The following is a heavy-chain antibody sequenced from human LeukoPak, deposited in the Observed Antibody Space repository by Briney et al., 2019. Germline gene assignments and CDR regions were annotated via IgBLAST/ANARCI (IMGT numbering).Heavy chain of an antibody. J-gene: IGHJ4*02. CDR1: GFTFSSYW. V-gene: IGHV3-7*03. D-gene: IGHD2-8*01. Sequence: GGSLRLSCAASGFTFSSYWMSWVRQAPGKGLEWVANIKQDGSEKYYVDSVKGRFTISRDNAKNPLYLQMNSLRVEDTAVYYCAKSASYCTNDVCYADYWGQGTLVTVSS. CDR3: AKSASYCTNDVCYADY. CDR2: IKQDGSEK.